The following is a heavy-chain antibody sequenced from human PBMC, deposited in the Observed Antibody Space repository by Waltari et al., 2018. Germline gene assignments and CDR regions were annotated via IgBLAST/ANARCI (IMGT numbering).Heavy chain of an antibody. Sequence: EVQLVESGGGLVKPGGSLRVSCAASGFTLISYSMNWVRQAPGKGLEWVSSISSSSRFIFYVDSVKDRFTISRDNARNSLFLQMNSLRVEDTGRYYCVRGLDFDSWGQGVLVTVSS. J-gene: IGHJ4*02. CDR1: GFTLISYS. CDR3: VRGLDFDS. CDR2: ISSSSRFI. V-gene: IGHV3-21*06.